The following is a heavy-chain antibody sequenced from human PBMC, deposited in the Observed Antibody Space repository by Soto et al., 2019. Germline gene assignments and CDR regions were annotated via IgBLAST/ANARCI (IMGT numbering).Heavy chain of an antibody. J-gene: IGHJ3*02. Sequence: PSETLSLTCTASGGSISTYYWNWIRQSPGKRLEWIGYIYRTGSTHYNPSLNSRVTISLDTSRNKFSLKLNSVTAADTAVYFCARQIGDDPFDIWGQGTMVTVSS. D-gene: IGHD3-3*01. V-gene: IGHV4-59*01. CDR1: GGSISTYY. CDR2: IYRTGST. CDR3: ARQIGDDPFDI.